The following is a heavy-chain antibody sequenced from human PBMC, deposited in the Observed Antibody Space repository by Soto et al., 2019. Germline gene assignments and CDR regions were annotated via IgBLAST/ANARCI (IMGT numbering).Heavy chain of an antibody. Sequence: SETLSLTCTVSGGSISSSSYYWGWIRQPPGKGLEWIGSFYYSGSTYYNPSLKSRVTISVDTSKNQFSLKLSSVTAADTAVYYCARHVDNYVAYFDYWGQGTLVTVSS. D-gene: IGHD1-1*01. CDR2: FYYSGST. V-gene: IGHV4-39*01. CDR3: ARHVDNYVAYFDY. J-gene: IGHJ4*02. CDR1: GGSISSSSYY.